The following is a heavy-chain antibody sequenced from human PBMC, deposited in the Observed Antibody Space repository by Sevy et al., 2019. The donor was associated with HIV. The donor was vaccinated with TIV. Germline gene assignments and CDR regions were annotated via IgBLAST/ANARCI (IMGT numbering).Heavy chain of an antibody. CDR2: IYYSGST. D-gene: IGHD4-4*01. J-gene: IGHJ4*02. Sequence: ETLSLTCTVSGGSVSSGSYYWSWIRQPPGKGLEWIGYIYYSGSTNYNPSLKSRVTISVDTSKNQFSLKLSSVTAADTAVYYCARGGLEMATITFGYWGQGTLVTVSS. CDR3: ARGGLEMATITFGY. V-gene: IGHV4-61*01. CDR1: GGSVSSGSYY.